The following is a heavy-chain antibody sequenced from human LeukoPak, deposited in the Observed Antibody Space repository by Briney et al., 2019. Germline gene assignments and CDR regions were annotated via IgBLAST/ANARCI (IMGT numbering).Heavy chain of an antibody. D-gene: IGHD2-15*01. V-gene: IGHV3-23*01. CDR2: IYSSGGST. J-gene: IGHJ4*02. Sequence: GGSLRLSCAASGFSFTSYAMTWVRQAPGKGLEWVSAIYSSGGSTYYADSVKGRFTISRDNSKSTLCLQMNSLRAEDTAVYYCAKQLGYCSDGSCYFPYWGQGTLVTVSS. CDR3: AKQLGYCSDGSCYFPY. CDR1: GFSFTSYA.